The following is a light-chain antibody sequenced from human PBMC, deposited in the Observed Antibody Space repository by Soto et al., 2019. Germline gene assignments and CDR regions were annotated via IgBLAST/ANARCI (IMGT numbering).Light chain of an antibody. V-gene: IGKV3-15*01. CDR1: QSVSNY. J-gene: IGKJ1*01. Sequence: IVRTQSPATLSVYPGERATVSCRASQSVSNYVSWYQQKPGQASRLLIFGASTRAIGIPAIFSGSGSGTELNLTISGLQSEDFAVYCCLQYSRWPRTFGQGTKVEIK. CDR3: LQYSRWPRT. CDR2: GAS.